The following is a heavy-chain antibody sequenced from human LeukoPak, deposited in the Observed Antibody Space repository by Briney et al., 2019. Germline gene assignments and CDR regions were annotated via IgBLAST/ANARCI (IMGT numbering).Heavy chain of an antibody. D-gene: IGHD1-20*01. CDR1: GGSFSGYY. Sequence: SETLSLTCAVYGGSFSGYYWSWIRQPPGKGLGWIGEINHSGSTNYNPSLKSRVTISVDTSKNQFSLKLSSVTAADTAVYYCARYNWNDVFLFDYWGQGTLVTVSS. V-gene: IGHV4-34*01. CDR3: ARYNWNDVFLFDY. J-gene: IGHJ4*02. CDR2: INHSGST.